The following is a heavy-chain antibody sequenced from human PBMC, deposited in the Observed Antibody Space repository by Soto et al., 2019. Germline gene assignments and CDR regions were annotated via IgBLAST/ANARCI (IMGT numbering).Heavy chain of an antibody. J-gene: IGHJ5*02. CDR3: ARRQKDWFDP. CDR1: GGSISSYY. Sequence: SETLSLTCTVSGGSISSYYWSWIRQPPGKGLEWIGYIYNSGSTNYNPSLKSRVTISVDTSKNQFSLKLSSVTAADTAVYYCARRQKDWFDPWGQGTLVTVSS. V-gene: IGHV4-59*08. CDR2: IYNSGST.